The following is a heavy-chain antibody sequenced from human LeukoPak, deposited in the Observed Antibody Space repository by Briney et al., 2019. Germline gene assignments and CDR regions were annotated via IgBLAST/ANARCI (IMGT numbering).Heavy chain of an antibody. CDR1: GYTFTSYD. CDR2: MNPNSGNT. V-gene: IGHV1-8*01. Sequence: GASVKVSCKASGYTFTSYDINWVRQATGQGLEWMGWMNPNSGNTGYAQKFQGRVTMTRNTSISTAYMELSSLRSEDTAVYYCAVMTTGLYYYYGIDVWGQGTTVTVSS. CDR3: AVMTTGLYYYYGIDV. D-gene: IGHD4-11*01. J-gene: IGHJ6*02.